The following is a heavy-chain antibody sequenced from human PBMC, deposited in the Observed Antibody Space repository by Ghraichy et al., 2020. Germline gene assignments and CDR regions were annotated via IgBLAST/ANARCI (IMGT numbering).Heavy chain of an antibody. CDR2: IIPIFGTA. CDR3: AGDYGDYPGNYYGMDV. Sequence: SVKVSCKASGGTFSSYAISWVRQAPGQGLEWMGGIIPIFGTANYAQKFQGRVTITADESTSTAYMELSSLRSEDTAVYYCAGDYGDYPGNYYGMDVWGQGTTVTVSS. CDR1: GGTFSSYA. D-gene: IGHD4-17*01. V-gene: IGHV1-69*13. J-gene: IGHJ6*02.